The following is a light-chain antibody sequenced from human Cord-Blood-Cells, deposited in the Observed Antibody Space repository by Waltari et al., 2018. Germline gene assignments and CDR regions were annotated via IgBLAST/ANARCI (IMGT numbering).Light chain of an antibody. Sequence: QSALTQPASVSGSPGQSITLSCTGTSSDCGSYNLVSWYQQHPGKAPKLMSYEGSKRPSGVSNRFSGSKSGNTASLTISGLQAEDEADYYCCSYAGSSTWVFGGGTKLTVL. V-gene: IGLV2-23*01. CDR1: SSDCGSYNL. J-gene: IGLJ3*02. CDR2: EGS. CDR3: CSYAGSSTWV.